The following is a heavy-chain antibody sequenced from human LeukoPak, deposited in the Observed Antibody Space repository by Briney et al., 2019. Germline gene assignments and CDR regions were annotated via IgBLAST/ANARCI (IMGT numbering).Heavy chain of an antibody. J-gene: IGHJ4*02. CDR3: ASAAGGATSFDY. Sequence: GGSLRLSCAASGFSLSDYMIWVRQAPGMGLEWISYISPSSGAAYESIYYSISAKGRFTISRDIASNSLLLQMSSLRVEDTAVYYCASAAGGATSFDYWGQGTLVTVSS. D-gene: IGHD1-26*01. CDR1: GFSLSDY. V-gene: IGHV3-48*01. CDR2: ISPSSGAAYESI.